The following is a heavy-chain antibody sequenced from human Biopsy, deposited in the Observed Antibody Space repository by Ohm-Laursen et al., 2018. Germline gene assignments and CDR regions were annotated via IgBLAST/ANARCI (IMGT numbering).Heavy chain of an antibody. CDR2: ISDTGTT. D-gene: IGHD3-3*01. V-gene: IGHV4-59*11. J-gene: IGHJ3*01. CDR1: GGSFTGHY. CDR3: ARLFRLDDYWNDDPPDGFDV. Sequence: SQTLSLTCTVSGGSFTGHYWSWIRQPPGKGLEWIGYISDTGTTNYNPSLRGRVAMSVDTSKNQFSLQLTSVTAADTAMFFCARLFRLDDYWNDDPPDGFDVWGQGTTVTVSS.